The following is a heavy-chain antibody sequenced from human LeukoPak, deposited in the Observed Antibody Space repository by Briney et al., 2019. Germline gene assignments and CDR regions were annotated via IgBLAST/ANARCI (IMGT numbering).Heavy chain of an antibody. CDR2: IYHSGST. Sequence: PSQTLSLTSAVSGGSISSGGYSWSWIRQPPGKGLEWIGYIYHSGSTYYNPSLKSRVTIAVDRSKNQFSLKLSSVTAADTAVYYCARHPKYYDDAFDIWGQGTMVTVSS. CDR3: ARHPKYYDDAFDI. J-gene: IGHJ3*02. V-gene: IGHV4-30-2*01. CDR1: GGSISSGGYS. D-gene: IGHD3-3*01.